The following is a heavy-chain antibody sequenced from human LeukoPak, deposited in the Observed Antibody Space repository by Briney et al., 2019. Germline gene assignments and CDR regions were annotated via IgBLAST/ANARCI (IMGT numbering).Heavy chain of an antibody. CDR1: GGSISSSY. CDR2: IHTSRNT. Sequence: PSETLSLTCTVSGGSISSSYWNWIRQPAGKGLEWIGRIHTSRNTNYNPSLKSRLTMSVDTSKNQFSLELSSVTAADTAVYYCARGTVALDPWGQGTLVIVSS. V-gene: IGHV4-4*07. D-gene: IGHD4-23*01. J-gene: IGHJ5*02. CDR3: ARGTVALDP.